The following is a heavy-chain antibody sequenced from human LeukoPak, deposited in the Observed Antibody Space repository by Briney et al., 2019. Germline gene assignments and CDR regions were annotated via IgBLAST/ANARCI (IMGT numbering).Heavy chain of an antibody. D-gene: IGHD5-24*01. Sequence: GGSLRLSCAASGFTFSSYSMNWVRQAPGKGLEWVSSISSSSSYIYYADSVKGRFTISRDNSKNTLYLQMNSLRAEDTAVYYCAREGRDGYNFCGAFDIWGQGTMVTVSS. V-gene: IGHV3-21*01. CDR3: AREGRDGYNFCGAFDI. CDR1: GFTFSSYS. CDR2: ISSSSSYI. J-gene: IGHJ3*02.